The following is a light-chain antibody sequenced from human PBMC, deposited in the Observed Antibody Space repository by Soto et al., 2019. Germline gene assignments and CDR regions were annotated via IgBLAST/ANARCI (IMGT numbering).Light chain of an antibody. CDR1: QDISNN. V-gene: IGKV1-33*01. J-gene: IGKJ2*03. CDR2: DAS. CDR3: QQYDNLPYS. Sequence: DIQMTQSPSSLSASVGDRVTITCQASQDISNNLNWYQQKPGKAPKLLIYDASNLETGVPSRFSGSGSGTDFTFTISSLQPEDSVKDYCQQYDNLPYSFGQGTKLEIK.